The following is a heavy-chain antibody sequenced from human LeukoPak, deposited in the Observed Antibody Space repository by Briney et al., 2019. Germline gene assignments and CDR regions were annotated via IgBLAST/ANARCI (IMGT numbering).Heavy chain of an antibody. Sequence: GASVKVSCKASVYTFTGYYMHWVRQAPGQGLEWMGWINPNSGGTNYAQKFQGRVTMTRDTSISTAYRELSRLRSDDTAVYYCARDLLTMVRGVIITAFDYWGQGTLVTVSS. CDR1: VYTFTGYY. V-gene: IGHV1-2*02. J-gene: IGHJ4*02. D-gene: IGHD3-10*01. CDR2: INPNSGGT. CDR3: ARDLLTMVRGVIITAFDY.